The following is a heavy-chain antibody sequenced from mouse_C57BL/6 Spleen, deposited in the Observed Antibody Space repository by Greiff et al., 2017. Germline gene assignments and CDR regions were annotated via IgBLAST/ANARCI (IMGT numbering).Heavy chain of an antibody. CDR1: GYTFTSYW. J-gene: IGHJ4*01. Sequence: VQLQQSGAELVKPGASVKLSCKASGYTFTSYWMHWVKQRPGQGLEWIGMIHPNSGSTNYNEKFKSKATLTVDKSSSTAYMQLSSLTSEDSAVCYCAREISEGYAMDYWGQGTSVTVSS. CDR2: IHPNSGST. CDR3: AREISEGYAMDY. V-gene: IGHV1-64*01.